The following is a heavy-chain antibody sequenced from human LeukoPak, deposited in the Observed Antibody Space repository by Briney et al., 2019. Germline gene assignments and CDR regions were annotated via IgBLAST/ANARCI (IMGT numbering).Heavy chain of an antibody. V-gene: IGHV4-31*03. J-gene: IGHJ4*02. Sequence: SETLSLTCTVSGASISGTDYYWTWTRHPPGEGLEWLGIIHFSGTIYYNPSLSSRLIISADTYKNQMSLKLTSVTAAGTAVYYCAAGGDTAKGGKYWGQGTQVTVSS. CDR1: GASISGTDYY. CDR3: AAGGDTAKGGKY. CDR2: IHFSGTI. D-gene: IGHD5-18*01.